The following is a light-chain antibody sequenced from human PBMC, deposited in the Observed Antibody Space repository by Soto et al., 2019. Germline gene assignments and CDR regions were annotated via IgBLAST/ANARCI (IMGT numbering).Light chain of an antibody. CDR3: QVWDSSSYVV. Sequence: SYELTQPPSVSVAPGETARITCGGNNIGSKSVHWYQHKPGQAPVLVIYYNSDRHSGIPERFSGSNSGNTATLTISRVEDGDEADYYCQVWDSSSYVVFGGGTKLTVL. CDR1: NIGSKS. V-gene: IGLV3-21*04. CDR2: YNS. J-gene: IGLJ2*01.